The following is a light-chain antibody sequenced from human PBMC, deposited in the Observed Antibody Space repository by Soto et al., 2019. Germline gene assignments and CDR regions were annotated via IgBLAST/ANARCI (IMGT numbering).Light chain of an antibody. Sequence: EIVLSQSPGTLSLSPGERATLSCRASQSVTSTSLSWYQQKTGQAPRLPIYGAANSATGIPDRFSGRGSGTDFTLTISRLEPEDFAVYYCQLYGSSPMYTFGQGTTLELK. J-gene: IGKJ2*01. CDR1: QSVTSTS. CDR3: QLYGSSPMYT. CDR2: GAA. V-gene: IGKV3-20*01.